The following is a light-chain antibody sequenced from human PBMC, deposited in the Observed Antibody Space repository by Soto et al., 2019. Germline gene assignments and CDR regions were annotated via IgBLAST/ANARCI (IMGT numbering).Light chain of an antibody. CDR1: QSIYRW. J-gene: IGKJ1*01. CDR3: QHYNSYPWA. Sequence: DIQMTQSPSTLSASVGDRVTITCRASQSIYRWLAWYHQKPGKAPKLLISKASSLESGVPSRFIGSRSGTEFTLTITSLQPDDFATSYCQHYNSYPWAFGQGTPVDI. CDR2: KAS. V-gene: IGKV1-5*03.